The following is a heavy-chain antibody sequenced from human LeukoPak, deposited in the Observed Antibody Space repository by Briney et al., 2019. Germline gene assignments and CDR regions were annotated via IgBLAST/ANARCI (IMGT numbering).Heavy chain of an antibody. Sequence: GGSLRLPCAASGFTFLKYGMHWVRQAPGKGLEWVSSISSSGRYIYYADSVKGRFTISRDNTKNSLSLQMNSLRAEDTAIYYCARDSVAVAEIDYWGQGTLVTVSS. D-gene: IGHD6-19*01. CDR2: ISSSGRYI. CDR1: GFTFLKYG. V-gene: IGHV3-21*01. CDR3: ARDSVAVAEIDY. J-gene: IGHJ4*01.